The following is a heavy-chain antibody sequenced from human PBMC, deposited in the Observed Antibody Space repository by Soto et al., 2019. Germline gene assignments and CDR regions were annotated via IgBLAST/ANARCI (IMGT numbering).Heavy chain of an antibody. V-gene: IGHV4-34*01. CDR3: ASKSYVWGSYRF. D-gene: IGHD3-16*02. Sequence: SETLSLTCAAYGDSFNDYYWIWIRQPPGKGLEWIGEISHSGSTNYNASLKSRVTMSVDTSKNQFSLKLSSVTAADTALYYCASKSYVWGSYRFWGQGTQVT. CDR2: ISHSGST. CDR1: GDSFNDYY. J-gene: IGHJ4*02.